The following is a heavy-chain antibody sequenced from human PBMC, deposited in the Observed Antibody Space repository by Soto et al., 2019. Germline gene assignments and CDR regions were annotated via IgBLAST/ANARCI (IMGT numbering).Heavy chain of an antibody. Sequence: PGGSLRLSCAASGFTFRSYSMNWVRQAPGKGLEWVSSISSSSSYIYDADSVKGRFTISRDNAKNSLYLQMNSLRAEDTAVYYCAGDSRWDWFDPWGQGTLVTVSS. D-gene: IGHD3-16*01. J-gene: IGHJ5*02. CDR1: GFTFRSYS. CDR2: ISSSSSYI. V-gene: IGHV3-21*01. CDR3: AGDSRWDWFDP.